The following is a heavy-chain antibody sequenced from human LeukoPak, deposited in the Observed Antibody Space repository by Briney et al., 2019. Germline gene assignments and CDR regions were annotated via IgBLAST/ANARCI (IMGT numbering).Heavy chain of an antibody. CDR2: ISAYNGNT. Sequence: ASVKVSCKASGYTFTSYGLSWVRQAPGQGLEWMVWISAYNGNTNYEQKLQGRVTMTADTSTSTAYMELRNLRSDDTAVYYCARKALNLGALGYWGQGTLVTVSS. CDR1: GYTFTSYG. CDR3: ARKALNLGALGY. V-gene: IGHV1-18*01. D-gene: IGHD3-16*01. J-gene: IGHJ4*02.